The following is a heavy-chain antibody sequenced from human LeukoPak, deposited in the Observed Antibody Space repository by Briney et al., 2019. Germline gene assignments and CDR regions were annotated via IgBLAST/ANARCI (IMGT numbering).Heavy chain of an antibody. CDR1: GGSISGYY. V-gene: IGHV4-59*08. J-gene: IGHJ4*02. Sequence: SETLSLTCTVSGGSISGYYWGWIRQPPGKGLEWIGYIYYSGGTNYNPSLKSRVTISVDTSKNQFSLKLSSVTAADTAVYYCARLRNKYDTSGYYPFDYWGQGTLVTVSS. D-gene: IGHD3-22*01. CDR3: ARLRNKYDTSGYYPFDY. CDR2: IYYSGGT.